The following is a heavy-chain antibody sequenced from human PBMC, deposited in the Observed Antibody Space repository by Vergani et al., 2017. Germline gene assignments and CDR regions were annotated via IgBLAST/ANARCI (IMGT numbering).Heavy chain of an antibody. CDR3: AKVSSDFWSGQGAFYI. Sequence: QVQLVESGGGVVQPGRSLRLSCAASGFTFSSYGMHWVRQAPGKGLEWVAVISYDGSNKYYADSVKGRFTISRDNSKNTLYLQMNSLRAEDTAVYYCAKVSSDFWSGQGAFYIWGQGTMVTVSS. D-gene: IGHD3-3*01. J-gene: IGHJ3*02. CDR1: GFTFSSYG. CDR2: ISYDGSNK. V-gene: IGHV3-30*18.